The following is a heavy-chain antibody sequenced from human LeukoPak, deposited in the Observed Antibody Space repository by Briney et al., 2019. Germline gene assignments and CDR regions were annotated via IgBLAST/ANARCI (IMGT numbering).Heavy chain of an antibody. V-gene: IGHV1-69*06. CDR2: IIPIFGTA. CDR3: ARSSIIAAAGPYYFDY. J-gene: IGHJ4*02. CDR1: GGTFSNYA. D-gene: IGHD6-13*01. Sequence: SVKVSCKASGGTFSNYAISWVRQAPGQGLEWMGGIIPIFGTANYAQKFRGRVTITADKSTSTAYMELSSLRSEDTAVYYCARSSIIAAAGPYYFDYWGQGTLVTVSS.